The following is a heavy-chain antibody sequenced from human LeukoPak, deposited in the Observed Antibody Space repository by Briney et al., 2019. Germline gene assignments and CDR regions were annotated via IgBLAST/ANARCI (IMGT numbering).Heavy chain of an antibody. V-gene: IGHV3-30*04. CDR1: GFTFSSYA. Sequence: GGSLRLSCAASGFTFSSYAMHWVRQAPGKGLEWVAVISYDGSNKYYADSVKGRFTISRDNSKNTLYLQMNSLRVEDTAVYYCARVVQLWLDYWGQGTLVTVSS. CDR3: ARVVQLWLDY. D-gene: IGHD5-18*01. J-gene: IGHJ4*02. CDR2: ISYDGSNK.